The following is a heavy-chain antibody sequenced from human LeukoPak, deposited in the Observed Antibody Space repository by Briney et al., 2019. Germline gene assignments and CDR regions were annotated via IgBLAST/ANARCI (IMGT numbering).Heavy chain of an antibody. V-gene: IGHV3-21*01. CDR2: ISSSSYI. J-gene: IGHJ4*02. CDR3: AMPGYSYGYVYY. D-gene: IGHD5-18*01. Sequence: GGSLRLSCAASGFTFSSYSMNWVRQAPGKGLEWVSFISSSSYIYYADSVKGRFTISRDNAKNSLYLQMNSLRAEDTAVYYCAMPGYSYGYVYYWGQGTLVTVSS. CDR1: GFTFSSYS.